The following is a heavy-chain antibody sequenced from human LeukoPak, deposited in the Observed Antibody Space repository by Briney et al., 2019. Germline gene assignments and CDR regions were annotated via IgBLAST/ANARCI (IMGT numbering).Heavy chain of an antibody. Sequence: GASAKVSCKVSGYTLTELSMHWVRQAPGKGLEWMGGFDPEDGETIYAQKFQGRVTMTEDTSTDTAYMELSSLRSEDTAVYYCATDCSSTSCYSPSYYYGMDVWGQGTTVTVSS. CDR3: ATDCSSTSCYSPSYYYGMDV. V-gene: IGHV1-24*01. CDR2: FDPEDGET. CDR1: GYTLTELS. D-gene: IGHD2-2*01. J-gene: IGHJ6*02.